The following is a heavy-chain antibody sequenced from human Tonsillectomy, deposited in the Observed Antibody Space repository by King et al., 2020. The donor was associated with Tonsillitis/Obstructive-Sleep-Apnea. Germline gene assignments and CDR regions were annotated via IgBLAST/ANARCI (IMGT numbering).Heavy chain of an antibody. CDR1: GITFSSYR. V-gene: IGHV3-21*01. D-gene: IGHD6-13*01. J-gene: IGHJ5*02. Sequence: VQLVESGGGLVKPGGSLRLSCAASGITFSSYRMNWVRQAPGKGLEWVSSISSSSSYIYYADSVKGRFTISRDSAKNSVYLQMNSLRAEDTAAYYCATSVAAAGTDWFDPWGQGTLVTVSS. CDR2: ISSSSSYI. CDR3: ATSVAAAGTDWFDP.